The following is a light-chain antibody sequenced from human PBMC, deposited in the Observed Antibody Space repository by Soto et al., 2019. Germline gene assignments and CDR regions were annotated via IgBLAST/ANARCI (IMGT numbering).Light chain of an antibody. V-gene: IGKV3-11*01. CDR1: QRVSSY. J-gene: IGKJ4*01. CDR2: DAS. Sequence: EIVWTQSPATLSFSPGERATLYCRASQRVSSYLAWYQQKPVQAPRLLIDDASNRATVIPARFSGSGSGTDIPHTIRSLEPEDLAVYYCQQSSTRPLTFGGGNPVEIK. CDR3: QQSSTRPLT.